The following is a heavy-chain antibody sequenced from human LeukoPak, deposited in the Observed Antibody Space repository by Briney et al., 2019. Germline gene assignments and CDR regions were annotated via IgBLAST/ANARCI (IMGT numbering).Heavy chain of an antibody. CDR2: ISYDGSNK. V-gene: IGHV3-30*18. CDR3: AKDIIAAAGTDAFDI. Sequence: PGGSLRLSCAASGFTFSSYGMHWVCQAPGKGLEWVAVISYDGSNKYYADSVKGRFTISRDNSKNTLYLQMNSLRAEDTAVYYCAKDIIAAAGTDAFDIWGQGTMVTVSS. D-gene: IGHD6-13*01. CDR1: GFTFSSYG. J-gene: IGHJ3*02.